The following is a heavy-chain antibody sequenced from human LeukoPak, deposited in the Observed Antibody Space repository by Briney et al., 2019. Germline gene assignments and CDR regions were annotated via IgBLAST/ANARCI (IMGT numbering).Heavy chain of an antibody. D-gene: IGHD1-26*01. J-gene: IGHJ4*02. CDR2: INSDGNSA. CDR1: GFTFSSYW. Sequence: GGSLRLSCAASGFTFSSYWMHWARQAPGRGLVWVSRINSDGNSANYADSVKGRFTISRDNSRNTLYLQMNSLRAEDTAVYYCAKETSSGNFVTIDCWGQGTLVTVSS. V-gene: IGHV3-74*01. CDR3: AKETSSGNFVTIDC.